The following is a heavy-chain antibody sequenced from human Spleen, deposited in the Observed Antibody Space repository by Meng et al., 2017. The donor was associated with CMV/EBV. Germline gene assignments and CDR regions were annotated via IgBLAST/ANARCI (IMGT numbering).Heavy chain of an antibody. D-gene: IGHD2-2*01. Sequence: GESLKISCAASGFTFSSYAMSWVRQAPGKGLEWVSAISGSGGSTYYADSVKGRFTISRDNSKNTLYLQMNSLRAEDTAVYYCAKDGELVLAAMAFDYWGQGTLVTVSS. CDR2: ISGSGGST. V-gene: IGHV3-23*01. J-gene: IGHJ4*02. CDR3: AKDGELVLAAMAFDY. CDR1: GFTFSSYA.